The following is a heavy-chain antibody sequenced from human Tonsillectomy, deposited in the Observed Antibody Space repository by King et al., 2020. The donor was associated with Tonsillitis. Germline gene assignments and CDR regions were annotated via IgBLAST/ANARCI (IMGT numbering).Heavy chain of an antibody. J-gene: IGHJ6*02. CDR3: AKFRQCEFSDRIYGVDV. D-gene: IGHD2/OR15-2a*01. Sequence: VQLVESGGGLVQPGGSQRLSCEGSGFSFRNYAMTWVRQPPGKGLEWISSITGTGDTTYVADSVKGRFTISRDNSRNTLYLHMHSLRADDTATYYCAKFRQCEFSDRIYGVDVGGPGTTVTVS. V-gene: IGHV3-23*04. CDR2: ITGTGDTT. CDR1: GFSFRNYA.